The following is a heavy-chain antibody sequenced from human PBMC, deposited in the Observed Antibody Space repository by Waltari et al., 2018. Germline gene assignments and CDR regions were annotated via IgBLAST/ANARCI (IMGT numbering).Heavy chain of an antibody. J-gene: IGHJ6*03. CDR1: GGSISTYY. CDR2: VYYTGTT. Sequence: QVELQESGPGLVKASETLSLTCTVSGGSISTYYWIWIRQPPGKGLEYIGYVYYTGTTNYNPSLKNRVTISLDTSKNQFSLKVNSVTAADTAVYYCARADSSTAYFYYYMDVWGTGTTVTVSS. CDR3: ARADSSTAYFYYYMDV. V-gene: IGHV4-59*01. D-gene: IGHD6-13*01.